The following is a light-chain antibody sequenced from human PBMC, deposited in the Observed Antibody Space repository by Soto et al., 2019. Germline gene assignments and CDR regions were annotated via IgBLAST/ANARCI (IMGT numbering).Light chain of an antibody. CDR3: QQRNNWPWT. Sequence: EIVLTQSPGTLSLSPGERATLSCRASQSVSSSALAWYQQKPGQAPRLLIYDTSNRATGIPARFSGSGSGTDFTLTISSLEPEDFAVYYCQQRNNWPWTFGQGTKVDIK. CDR1: QSVSSSA. J-gene: IGKJ1*01. CDR2: DTS. V-gene: IGKV3D-20*02.